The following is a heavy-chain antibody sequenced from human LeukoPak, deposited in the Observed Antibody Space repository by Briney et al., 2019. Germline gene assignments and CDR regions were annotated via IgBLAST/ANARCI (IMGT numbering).Heavy chain of an antibody. D-gene: IGHD6-13*01. CDR1: GFTFSSYG. V-gene: IGHV3-33*01. CDR3: AREISSSHGIDAFDT. J-gene: IGHJ3*02. CDR2: IWYDGSNK. Sequence: PGGSLRLSCAASGFTFSSYGMHWVRQAPGKGLEGVAVIWYDGSNKYYADSVKGRFTISRDNSKNTLYLQMNSLRAEDTAVYYCAREISSSHGIDAFDTWGQGTMVTVSS.